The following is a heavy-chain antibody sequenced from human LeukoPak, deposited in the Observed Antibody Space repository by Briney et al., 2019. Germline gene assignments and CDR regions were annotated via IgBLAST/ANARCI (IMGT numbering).Heavy chain of an antibody. CDR1: GYTFTSYG. CDR2: ISAYNGNT. V-gene: IGHV1-18*01. J-gene: IGHJ4*02. Sequence: VASVKVSCKASGYTFTSYGISWVRQAPGQGLEWMGWISAYNGNTNYVQKLQGRVTMTTDTSTSTAYMELRSLRSDDTAVYYCARDSGDPSKNDFDYWGQGTLVTVSS. D-gene: IGHD3-10*01. CDR3: ARDSGDPSKNDFDY.